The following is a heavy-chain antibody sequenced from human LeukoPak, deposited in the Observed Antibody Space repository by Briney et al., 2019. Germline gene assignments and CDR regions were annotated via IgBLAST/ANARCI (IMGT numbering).Heavy chain of an antibody. J-gene: IGHJ5*02. CDR2: IYYSGST. V-gene: IGHV4-59*08. Sequence: AETLSLTCSVWGGSISRYYWSWVRQPPGKGVGGVGYIYYSGSTNYNPSLKSRVTISVDTSKPQFSLKLSSVTAADTAVYYCATMGLRFSDYEALDPWGQGTLVTVSS. CDR1: GGSISRYY. CDR3: ATMGLRFSDYEALDP. D-gene: IGHD5-12*01.